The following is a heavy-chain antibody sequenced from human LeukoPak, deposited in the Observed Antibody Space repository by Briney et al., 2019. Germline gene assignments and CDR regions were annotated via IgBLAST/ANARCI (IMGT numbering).Heavy chain of an antibody. D-gene: IGHD3-22*01. Sequence: GRSLRLSCAASGFSFSSYAIHWVRQAPGKGLEWVALISYNGGKKDYADSVKGRFTIDRDNSKNTVYLQMNSLRLDDTAIYFCARQESRNYYYEGLDYWGQGNLVTVSS. CDR3: ARQESRNYYYEGLDY. V-gene: IGHV3-30*04. CDR1: GFSFSSYA. CDR2: ISYNGGKK. J-gene: IGHJ4*02.